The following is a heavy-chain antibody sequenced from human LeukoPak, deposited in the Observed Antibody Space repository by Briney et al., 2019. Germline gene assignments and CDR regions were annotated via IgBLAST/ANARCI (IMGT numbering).Heavy chain of an antibody. CDR2: IYYSGST. Sequence: SETLSLTCTVSGGSMSSYYWSWIRQPPGKGLEWIGYIYYSGSTTYNPSLKSRVTISVDTSKNQFSLKLSSVTAADTAVYYCASYLEEFDYWGQGTLVTVSS. J-gene: IGHJ4*02. D-gene: IGHD2/OR15-2a*01. CDR3: ASYLEEFDY. V-gene: IGHV4-59*12. CDR1: GGSMSSYY.